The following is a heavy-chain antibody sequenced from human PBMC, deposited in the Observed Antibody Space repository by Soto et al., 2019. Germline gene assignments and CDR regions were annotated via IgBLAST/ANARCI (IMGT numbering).Heavy chain of an antibody. CDR1: GDGVSSNSAA. CDR3: ARDPIGNWNRFRWLAP. J-gene: IGHJ5*02. CDR2: TYYRSKWYN. V-gene: IGHV6-1*01. Sequence: PSQTLSLTCAISGDGVSSNSAAWNWIRQSPSRGLEWLGRTYYRSKWYNDYAVSVKSRITINPDTSKNQFSLQLNSVTPEDTAVYYCARDPIGNWNRFRWLAPWGQGTLVPVSS. D-gene: IGHD1-20*01.